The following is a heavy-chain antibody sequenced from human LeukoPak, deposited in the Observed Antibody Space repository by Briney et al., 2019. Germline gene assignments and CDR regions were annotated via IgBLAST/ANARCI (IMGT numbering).Heavy chain of an antibody. CDR3: AKALGPAMVRGVIDY. V-gene: IGHV3-48*03. CDR1: GFTFSSYE. Sequence: GGSLRLSCAASGFTFSSYEMNWVRQAPGKGLEWVSYISSSGSTIYYADSVKGRFTISRDNSKNTLYLQMNSLRTEDTAVYYCAKALGPAMVRGVIDYWGQGTLVTVSS. CDR2: ISSSGSTI. J-gene: IGHJ4*02. D-gene: IGHD3-10*01.